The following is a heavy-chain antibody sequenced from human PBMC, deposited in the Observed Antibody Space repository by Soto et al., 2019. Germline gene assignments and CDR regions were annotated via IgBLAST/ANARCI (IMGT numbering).Heavy chain of an antibody. J-gene: IGHJ3*02. D-gene: IGHD5-18*01. CDR2: IHYSGST. Sequence: PSETLSLTCSVSGGSINSDYYWGWIRRPPGKGLEWIGSIHYSGSTNYNPSLKSRVTISVDTSKNQFSLKLSSVTAADTAVYYCARRYGKNAFDIWGQGTMVTVSS. V-gene: IGHV4-39*07. CDR3: ARRYGKNAFDI. CDR1: GGSINSDYY.